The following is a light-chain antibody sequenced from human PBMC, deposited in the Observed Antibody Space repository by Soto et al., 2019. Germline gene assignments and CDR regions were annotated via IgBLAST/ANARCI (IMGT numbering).Light chain of an antibody. V-gene: IGKV3D-15*01. J-gene: IGKJ4*01. Sequence: ETVMTQSPGTLSVSPGERATLSCRASQSVSSNLAWYQQKPGQAPRLLIYDASARATGIPARFSGSGSGTEFTLTISSLQSEDFAVYYCEQYHEWPLTFGGGTEVEFK. CDR3: EQYHEWPLT. CDR1: QSVSSN. CDR2: DAS.